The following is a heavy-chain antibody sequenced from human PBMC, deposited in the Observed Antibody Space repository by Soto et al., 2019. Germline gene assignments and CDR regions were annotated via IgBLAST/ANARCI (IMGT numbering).Heavy chain of an antibody. CDR1: GFTFNTAW. Sequence: GGSLRLSCAASGFTFNTAWMNWVRQTPGKGLEWVGRIKSKGNGGTIDYAAPVKGRFTISRDDSKNTLYLEMNSLNTEDTAVYYCTADLPDWEADVFDYWGQGILVLVSS. CDR2: IKSKGNGGTI. CDR3: TADLPDWEADVFDY. J-gene: IGHJ4*02. D-gene: IGHD1-26*01. V-gene: IGHV3-15*07.